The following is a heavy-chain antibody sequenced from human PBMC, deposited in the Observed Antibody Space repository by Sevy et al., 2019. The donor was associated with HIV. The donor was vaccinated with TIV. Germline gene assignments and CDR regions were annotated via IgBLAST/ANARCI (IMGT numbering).Heavy chain of an antibody. V-gene: IGHV3-33*01. J-gene: IGHJ4*02. CDR3: ARDPLGSGSYEDPY. CDR2: IWYDGSNK. Sequence: GGSLRLSCAASGFTFSSYGMHWVRQAPGKGLEWVADIWYDGSNKYYADSVKGRFTISRDNSKNTLYLQMNSLRAEDTAVYYCARDPLGSGSYEDPYWGQGTLVTVSS. CDR1: GFTFSSYG. D-gene: IGHD3-10*01.